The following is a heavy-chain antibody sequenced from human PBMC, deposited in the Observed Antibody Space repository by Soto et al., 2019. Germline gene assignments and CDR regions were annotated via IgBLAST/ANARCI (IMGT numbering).Heavy chain of an antibody. CDR2: INAGNGNT. CDR3: ARDGEYQLLLNAFDY. CDR1: GYTFTSYA. V-gene: IGHV1-3*01. D-gene: IGHD2-2*01. J-gene: IGHJ4*02. Sequence: ASVKVSCKASGYTFTSYAMHWVRQAPGQRLEWMGWINAGNGNTKYSQKFQGRVTITRDTSASTAYMGLSSLRSEDTAVYYCARDGEYQLLLNAFDYWGQGTLVTVSS.